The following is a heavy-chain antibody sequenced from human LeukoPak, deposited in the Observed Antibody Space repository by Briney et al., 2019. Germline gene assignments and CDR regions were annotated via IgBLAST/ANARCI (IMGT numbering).Heavy chain of an antibody. CDR1: GFTFNRYA. J-gene: IGHJ4*02. D-gene: IGHD2-15*01. V-gene: IGHV3-30*04. CDR3: ARSAGSAFFDY. Sequence: GGSLRLSCAASGFTFNRYAMNWIRQAPGKGLEWVASLSYHARNDDYADSVKGRFTISRDNSRNTLYLQMDSLRPDDTAVYYCARSAGSAFFDYWGQGTLVTVTS. CDR2: LSYHARND.